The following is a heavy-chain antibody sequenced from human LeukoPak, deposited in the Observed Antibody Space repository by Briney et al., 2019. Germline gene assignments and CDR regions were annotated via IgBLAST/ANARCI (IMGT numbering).Heavy chain of an antibody. D-gene: IGHD2/OR15-2a*01. J-gene: IGHJ6*03. Sequence: GGSLRLSCAASGFTFSSYTMNWVRQGPGKGLERVSCISGSSSYIYYADSVKGRFTISRDNAKNSLYLQVNSLRAEDTAVYYCARAEDIYGPLDYYYYMDLWGKATTVTVSS. CDR1: GFTFSSYT. CDR2: ISGSSSYI. V-gene: IGHV3-21*01. CDR3: ARAEDIYGPLDYYYYMDL.